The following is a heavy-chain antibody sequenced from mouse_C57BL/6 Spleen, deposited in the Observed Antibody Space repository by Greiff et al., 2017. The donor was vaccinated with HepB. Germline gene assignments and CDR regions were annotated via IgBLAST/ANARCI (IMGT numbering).Heavy chain of an antibody. Sequence: VKLQESGAELMKPGASVKLSCKATGYTFTGYWIEWVKQRPGHGLEWIGEILPGSGSTNYNEKFKGKATFTADTSSNTAYMQLSSLTTEDSAIYYCARSGTTVVATGYYAMDYWGQGTSVTVSS. J-gene: IGHJ4*01. D-gene: IGHD1-1*01. V-gene: IGHV1-9*01. CDR2: ILPGSGST. CDR3: ARSGTTVVATGYYAMDY. CDR1: GYTFTGYW.